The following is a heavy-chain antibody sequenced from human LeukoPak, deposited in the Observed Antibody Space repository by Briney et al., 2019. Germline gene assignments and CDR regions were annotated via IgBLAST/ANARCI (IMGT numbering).Heavy chain of an antibody. CDR2: IYTSGST. Sequence: SETLSLTCTVSGGSISSGSYYWSWIRQPAGKGLEWIGRIYTSGSTNYNPSLKSRVTISVDTSKNQFSLKLSSVTAADTAVYYCAREIVASFDWFDPWGQETLVTVSS. J-gene: IGHJ5*02. V-gene: IGHV4-61*02. CDR3: AREIVASFDWFDP. D-gene: IGHD3-22*01. CDR1: GGSISSGSYY.